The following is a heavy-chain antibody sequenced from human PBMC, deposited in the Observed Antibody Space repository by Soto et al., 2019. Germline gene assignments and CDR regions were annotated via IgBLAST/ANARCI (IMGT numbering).Heavy chain of an antibody. CDR1: GFTFITAW. J-gene: IGHJ4*01. CDR3: TTDSHFTMKLVRFDY. V-gene: IGHV3-15*07. D-gene: IGHD3-22*01. Sequence: GGSLRLSWAASGFTFITAWINWVRPAPGKGLEWVGRIKSKIDGGTTDFAAPVKGRFAISRDDSRNMVYFQMNSLEIEDTAVYYCTTDSHFTMKLVRFDYWGLGTLVTVSS. CDR2: IKSKIDGGTT.